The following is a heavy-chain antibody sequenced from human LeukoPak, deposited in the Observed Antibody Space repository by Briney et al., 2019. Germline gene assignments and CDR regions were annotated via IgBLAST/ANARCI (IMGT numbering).Heavy chain of an antibody. Sequence: GGSLRLSCEPSGFPFSSYWMLWVRHAPGKGLGWVSRISGDGTIKTYADFVRGRFTISRDNTKNILYLQMTTLKVEDTATYFCSRSQFDYWGQGVLVTVSP. CDR3: SRSQFDY. V-gene: IGHV3-74*03. J-gene: IGHJ4*02. CDR1: GFPFSSYW. CDR2: ISGDGTIK.